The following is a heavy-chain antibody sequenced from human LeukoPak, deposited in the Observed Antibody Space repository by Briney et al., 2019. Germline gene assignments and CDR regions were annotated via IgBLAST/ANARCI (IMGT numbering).Heavy chain of an antibody. CDR3: AREGYCSRPSCYADWHFDL. J-gene: IGHJ2*01. CDR2: IGTPGDT. D-gene: IGHD2-2*01. V-gene: IGHV3-13*04. CDR1: GFTFSNYD. Sequence: GGSLRLSCAASGFTFSNYDMHWVRQAPGKGLEWVSDIGTPGDTYNPDSVKGRFTISRDDAQNSVYLQMNSLRGGDTAVYYCAREGYCSRPSCYADWHFDLWGRGTLVTVSS.